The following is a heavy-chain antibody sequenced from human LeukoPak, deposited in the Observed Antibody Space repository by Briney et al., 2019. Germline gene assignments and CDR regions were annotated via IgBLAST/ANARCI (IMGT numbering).Heavy chain of an antibody. CDR1: GFTFSSYS. Sequence: GGSLRLSCAASGFTFSSYSMNWVRQAPGKGLEWVSYISSSSSTIYYADSVKGRFTISRDNAKNSLYLQMNSLRAEDMAVYYCARKDYTAMSASDIWGQGTMVTVSS. CDR3: ARKDYTAMSASDI. CDR2: ISSSSSTI. V-gene: IGHV3-48*01. J-gene: IGHJ3*02. D-gene: IGHD5-18*01.